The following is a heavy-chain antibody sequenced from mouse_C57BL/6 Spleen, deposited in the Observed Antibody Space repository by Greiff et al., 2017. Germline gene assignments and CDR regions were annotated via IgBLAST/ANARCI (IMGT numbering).Heavy chain of an antibody. D-gene: IGHD1-1*01. CDR3: ARGNYYGSISMDY. Sequence: QVQLQQSGPELVKPGASVKISCKASGYAFSSSWMNWVKQRPGKGLEWIGRIYPGDGDTNYNGKFKGKATLTADKSSSTAYMQLSSLTSEDSAVYFCARGNYYGSISMDYWGQGTSVTVSS. V-gene: IGHV1-82*01. J-gene: IGHJ4*01. CDR2: IYPGDGDT. CDR1: GYAFSSSW.